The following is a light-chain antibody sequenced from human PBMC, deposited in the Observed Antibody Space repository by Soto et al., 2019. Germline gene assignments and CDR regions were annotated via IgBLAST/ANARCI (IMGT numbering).Light chain of an antibody. CDR2: YDD. J-gene: IGLJ7*01. V-gene: IGLV1-36*01. CDR1: SSNIGNNA. Sequence: QSVLTQPPSVSEAPRQRVTISCSGSSSNIGNNAVNWYQQLPGKAPKLLIYYDDLLPSGVSDRFSGSKSGTSASLAISGLQSEDEADYYCAAWDDSLNARVFGTGTQLTVL. CDR3: AAWDDSLNARV.